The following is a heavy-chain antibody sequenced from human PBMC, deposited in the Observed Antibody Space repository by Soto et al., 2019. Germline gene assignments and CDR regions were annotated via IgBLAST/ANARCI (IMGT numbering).Heavy chain of an antibody. V-gene: IGHV3-33*01. CDR3: ARDQGIIVVVPAALDY. CDR1: GFTFSSYG. J-gene: IGHJ4*02. CDR2: IWYDGSNK. D-gene: IGHD2-2*01. Sequence: GSLRLSCAASGFTFSSYGMHWVRQAPGKGLEWVAVIWYDGSNKYYADSVKGRFTISRDNSKNTLYLQMNSLRAEDTAVYYCARDQGIIVVVPAALDYGGQGTLVTVSS.